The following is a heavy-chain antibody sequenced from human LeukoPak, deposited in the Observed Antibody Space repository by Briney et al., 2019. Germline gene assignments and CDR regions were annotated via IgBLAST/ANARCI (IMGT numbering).Heavy chain of an antibody. CDR1: GGSISSYY. Sequence: SETLSLTCTVSGGSISSYYWSWIRQPAGKGLEWIGRIQASGSTIYNPSLKSRVTMSVDTSKNQFSLKVTSMTAADTAVYYCARDMAVAPYNWFDPWGQGTLVTVSS. CDR2: IQASGST. V-gene: IGHV4-4*07. J-gene: IGHJ5*02. CDR3: ARDMAVAPYNWFDP. D-gene: IGHD6-19*01.